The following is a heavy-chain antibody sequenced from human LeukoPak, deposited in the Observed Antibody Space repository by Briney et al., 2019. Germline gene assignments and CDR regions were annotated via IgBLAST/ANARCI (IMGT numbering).Heavy chain of an antibody. D-gene: IGHD2-15*01. CDR2: ISYDGSNK. CDR1: GFTFSSYA. V-gene: IGHV3-30*01. CDR3: ARGADIVVVVAAISL. J-gene: IGHJ4*02. Sequence: PGRSLRLSCAASGFTFSSYAMHWVRQAPGKGLEWVAVISYDGSNKYYADSVEGRFTISRDNSKNTLYLQMNSLRAEDTAVYYCARGADIVVVVAAISLWGQGTLVTVSS.